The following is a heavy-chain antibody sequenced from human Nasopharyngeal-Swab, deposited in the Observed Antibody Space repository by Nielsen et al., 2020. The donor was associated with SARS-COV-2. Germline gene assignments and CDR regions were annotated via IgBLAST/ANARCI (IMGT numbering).Heavy chain of an antibody. CDR2: INPSGGST. V-gene: IGHV1-46*01. J-gene: IGHJ3*02. D-gene: IGHD3-3*01. Sequence: ASVKVSCKASGYTFTSYYMHWVRQAPGQGLEWMGIINPSGGSTSYAQKFQGRVTMTRDTSTSTVYMELSSLGSEDTAVYYCARALRLRRFLEWFPHEDDRHDAFDIWGQGTMVTVSS. CDR1: GYTFTSYY. CDR3: ARALRLRRFLEWFPHEDDRHDAFDI.